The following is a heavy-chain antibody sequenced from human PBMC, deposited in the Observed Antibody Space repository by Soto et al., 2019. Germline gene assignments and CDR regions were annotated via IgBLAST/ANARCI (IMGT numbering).Heavy chain of an antibody. V-gene: IGHV3-23*01. CDR3: ATRLTSSVAGTLDY. CDR2: INSDDST. CDR1: GFTFSNFP. J-gene: IGHJ4*02. D-gene: IGHD6-19*01. Sequence: GGSLRLSCAVSGFTFSNFPLSWVRQAPGKGLEWVSVINSDDSTYQADSVKGRFTISRDISQNTLYLQLNNLRADDTALYYCATRLTSSVAGTLDYWGQGTLVTVSS.